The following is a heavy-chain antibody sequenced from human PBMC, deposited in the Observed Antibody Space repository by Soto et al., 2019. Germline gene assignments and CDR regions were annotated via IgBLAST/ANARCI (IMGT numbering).Heavy chain of an antibody. J-gene: IGHJ4*02. CDR1: GFTFTTYS. CDR2: ISGSGGST. Sequence: GGSLRLSCAASGFTFTTYSVTWSPQPPGKGLDWFSAISGSGGSTYYADSVKGRFTISRDNSKNTLYLQMNSLRAEDTAVYYCAKDGRYSSSWYVKAPSHYFDYWGQGTLVTVSS. D-gene: IGHD6-13*01. V-gene: IGHV3-23*01. CDR3: AKDGRYSSSWYVKAPSHYFDY.